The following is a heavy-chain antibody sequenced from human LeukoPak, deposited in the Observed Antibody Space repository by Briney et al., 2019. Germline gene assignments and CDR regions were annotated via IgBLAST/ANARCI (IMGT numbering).Heavy chain of an antibody. J-gene: IGHJ1*01. Sequence: GGSLRLSCAASGFTFSSYWMSWVRQAPGKGLEWVANIKQDGSEKYYVDSVKGRFTISRDNAKNSLYLQMNSLRAEDTAVYYCARQAGGSPRMTYFQHWGQGTLVTVSS. CDR1: GFTFSSYW. CDR2: IKQDGSEK. D-gene: IGHD1-26*01. CDR3: ARQAGGSPRMTYFQH. V-gene: IGHV3-7*01.